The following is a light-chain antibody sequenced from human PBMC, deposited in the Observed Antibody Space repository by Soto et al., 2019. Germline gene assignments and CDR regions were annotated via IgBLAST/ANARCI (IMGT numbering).Light chain of an antibody. V-gene: IGKV3-20*01. J-gene: IGKJ1*01. CDR1: QSVSSSY. Sequence: IVFTQSPRTLSLSPGERATLSCRAIQSVSSSYLAWYQQKPGQAPRLLIYGASSRATGIPDRFSGSGSGTDFTLTISRLEPEDFAVYYCQQYGSSPLWTFGQGTKVDIK. CDR3: QQYGSSPLWT. CDR2: GAS.